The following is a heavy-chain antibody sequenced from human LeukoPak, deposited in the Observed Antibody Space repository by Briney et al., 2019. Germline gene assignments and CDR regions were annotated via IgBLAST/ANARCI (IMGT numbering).Heavy chain of an antibody. CDR3: ARHGDVRYFDWLKDGFDY. J-gene: IGHJ4*02. CDR1: GGSISSYY. CDR2: IYNSGTT. D-gene: IGHD3-9*01. V-gene: IGHV4-4*09. Sequence: SETLSLTCTVFGGSISSYYWSWIRKPPGKGLEWIGYIYNSGTTNKNPSLKSRVTISGDTSKNQFSLKLSSVTAADTAVYYCARHGDVRYFDWLKDGFDYWGQGTLVTVSS.